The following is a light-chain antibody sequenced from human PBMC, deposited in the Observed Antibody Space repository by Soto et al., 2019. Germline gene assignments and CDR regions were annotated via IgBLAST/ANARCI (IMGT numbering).Light chain of an antibody. J-gene: IGKJ1*01. Sequence: EVVLTQSPNTLSLSPGESATLSCRAGQAVSSTYLVWYQQKPGLAPRLLIYGASSRAPGISDRFSGSGSGTDFTLTISRLEPEDFAVYYCHQCGNSWWTFGEGTKVDIK. V-gene: IGKV3-20*01. CDR1: QAVSSTY. CDR3: HQCGNSWWT. CDR2: GAS.